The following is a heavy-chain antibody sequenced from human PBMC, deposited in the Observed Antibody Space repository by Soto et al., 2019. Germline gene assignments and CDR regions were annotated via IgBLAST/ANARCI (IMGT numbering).Heavy chain of an antibody. CDR1: GITFSNYW. CDR3: AKVSSSWYAGFFDL. J-gene: IGHJ4*02. CDR2: IKQDGSEK. V-gene: IGHV3-7*05. Sequence: GGSLRLSCAASGITFSNYWMTWVRQAPGKGLEWVANIKQDGSEKYYVDSVKGRFTISRDNTKNSVYMQMNNLRAEDTAIYYCAKVSSSWYAGFFDLWGQGTLVTVSS. D-gene: IGHD6-13*01.